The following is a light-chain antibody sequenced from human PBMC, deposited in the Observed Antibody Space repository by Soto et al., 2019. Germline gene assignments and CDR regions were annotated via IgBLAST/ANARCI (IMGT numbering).Light chain of an antibody. CDR1: QSVSSSS. Sequence: EIVLTQSPGTLSLSPGERGTLSCRASQSVSSSSLAWYQQKPGLAPRLLIYGASTRATGIPDRFSGSGSGTDFTLAISRLEPEDFAVYYCQQYGSSPLTFGGGTKVEIK. CDR2: GAS. V-gene: IGKV3-20*01. J-gene: IGKJ4*01. CDR3: QQYGSSPLT.